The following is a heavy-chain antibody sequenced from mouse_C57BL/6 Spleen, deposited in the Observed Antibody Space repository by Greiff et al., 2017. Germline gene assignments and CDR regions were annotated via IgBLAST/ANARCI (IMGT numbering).Heavy chain of an antibody. Sequence: EVKLMESGPGLVKPSQSLSLTCSVTGYSITSGYYWNWIRQFPGNKLEWMGYISYDGSNNYNPSLKNRISITRDTSKNQFFLKLNSVTTEDTATYYCARLLRIYYAMDYWGQGTSVTVSS. J-gene: IGHJ4*01. D-gene: IGHD1-1*01. CDR3: ARLLRIYYAMDY. CDR2: ISYDGSN. CDR1: GYSITSGYY. V-gene: IGHV3-6*01.